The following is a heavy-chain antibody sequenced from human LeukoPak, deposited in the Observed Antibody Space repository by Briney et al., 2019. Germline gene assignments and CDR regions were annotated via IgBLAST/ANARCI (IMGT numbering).Heavy chain of an antibody. CDR2: IIPIFGTA. D-gene: IGHD3-22*01. Sequence: SVKASCKASGGTFSSYAISWVRQAPGQGLEWMGGIIPIFGTANYAQKFQGRVTITTDESTSTAYMELSSLRSEDTAVYYCAGYDSSGYYTDYWGQGTLVTVSS. CDR1: GGTFSSYA. J-gene: IGHJ4*02. V-gene: IGHV1-69*05. CDR3: AGYDSSGYYTDY.